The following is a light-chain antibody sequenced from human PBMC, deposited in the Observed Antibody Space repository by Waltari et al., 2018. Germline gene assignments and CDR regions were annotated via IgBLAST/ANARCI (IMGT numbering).Light chain of an antibody. CDR2: GKN. Sequence: SQLSQAPLVSVRLAPTVSHTFQGARLRTDSERWFHQKPAQAPALVIYGKNNRPSGIADRFSASSSGSTASVTIIGAQAEDEADYYCHSRDSSGNVLIGGGTKLTVV. CDR3: HSRDSSGNVL. J-gene: IGLJ2*01. V-gene: IGLV3-19*01. CDR1: RLRTDS.